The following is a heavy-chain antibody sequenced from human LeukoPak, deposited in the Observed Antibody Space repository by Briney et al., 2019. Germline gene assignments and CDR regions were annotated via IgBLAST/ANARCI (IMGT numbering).Heavy chain of an antibody. CDR1: GFTFSTYS. V-gene: IGHV3-48*01. CDR2: ISGSSTTI. CDR3: ARAPTVLVGYCSSSSCQADY. Sequence: GGSLRLSCAASGFTFSTYSMNWVRQAPGKGLEWISYISGSSTTINYADSVKGRFTISRDDAKNSLYLQMNSLRAEDTAVYYCARAPTVLVGYCSSSSCQADYWGQGTLVTVSS. D-gene: IGHD2-2*01. J-gene: IGHJ4*02.